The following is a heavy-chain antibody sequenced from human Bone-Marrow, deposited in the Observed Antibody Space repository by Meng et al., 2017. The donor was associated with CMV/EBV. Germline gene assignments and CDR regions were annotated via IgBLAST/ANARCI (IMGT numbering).Heavy chain of an antibody. V-gene: IGHV5-51*01. Sequence: SCKGSGYSFTSYWIGWVRQMPGKGLEWMGIIYPGDSDTRYSPSFQGQVTISADKSISTAYLQWSSLKASDTAMYYCATSYDFWSASTKGAFDIWGQGTMVTVSS. CDR1: GYSFTSYW. CDR2: IYPGDSDT. D-gene: IGHD3-3*01. CDR3: ATSYDFWSASTKGAFDI. J-gene: IGHJ3*02.